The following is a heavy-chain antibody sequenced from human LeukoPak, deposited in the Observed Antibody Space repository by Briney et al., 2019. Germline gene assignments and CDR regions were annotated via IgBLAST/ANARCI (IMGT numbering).Heavy chain of an antibody. CDR1: GYTFTSYD. CDR3: ARGTPFYQLLTRPRNWFDP. D-gene: IGHD2-2*01. J-gene: IGHJ5*02. CDR2: MNPNSGNT. V-gene: IGHV1-8*01. Sequence: GASVKVSCKASGYTFTSYDINWVRQATGQGLEWMGWMNPNSGNTGHAQKFQGRVTMTRNTSISTAYMELSSLRSEDTAVYYCARGTPFYQLLTRPRNWFDPWGQGTLVTVSS.